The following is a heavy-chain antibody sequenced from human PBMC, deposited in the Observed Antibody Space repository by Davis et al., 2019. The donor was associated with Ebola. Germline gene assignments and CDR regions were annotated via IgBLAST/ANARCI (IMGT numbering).Heavy chain of an antibody. CDR3: ARSFYDWIAVAY. Sequence: ASVKVSCKASGYTFTGYYMHWVRQAPGQGLEWMGWINPNSGGTNYAQKFQGLVTMTRDTSISTAYMELSRLRSDDTAVYYCARSFYDWIAVAYWGQGTLVTVSS. J-gene: IGHJ4*02. CDR2: INPNSGGT. V-gene: IGHV1-2*04. CDR1: GYTFTGYY. D-gene: IGHD2/OR15-2a*01.